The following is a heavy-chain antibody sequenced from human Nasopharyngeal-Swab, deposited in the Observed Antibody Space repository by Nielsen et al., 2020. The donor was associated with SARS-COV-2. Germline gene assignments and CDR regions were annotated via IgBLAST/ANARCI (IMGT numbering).Heavy chain of an antibody. CDR3: ARDRYYYGSGSLDY. CDR1: GFTFSSYW. Sequence: GGSLTLSCAASGFTFSSYWMSRVRQAPGKGLEWVANIKQDGSEKYYVDSVKGRFTISRDNDKNSLYLQMNSLRAEDTAVYYCARDRYYYGSGSLDYWGQGTLVTVSS. V-gene: IGHV3-7*01. D-gene: IGHD3-10*01. CDR2: IKQDGSEK. J-gene: IGHJ4*02.